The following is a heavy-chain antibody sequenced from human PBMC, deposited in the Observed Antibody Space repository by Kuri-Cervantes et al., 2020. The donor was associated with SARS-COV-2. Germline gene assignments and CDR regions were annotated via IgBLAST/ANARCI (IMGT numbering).Heavy chain of an antibody. CDR3: ARRGLEGT. D-gene: IGHD1-1*01. V-gene: IGHV3-30-3*01. J-gene: IGHJ5*02. CDR1: GFTFSSYA. Sequence: GGSLRLSCAASGFTFSSYAMHWVRQAPGKGLEWVAVISYDGSNKYYADSVKGRFTISRDNSKNTLYLQMNSLRAEDTAVYYCARRGLEGTWGQGTLVTVSS. CDR2: ISYDGSNK.